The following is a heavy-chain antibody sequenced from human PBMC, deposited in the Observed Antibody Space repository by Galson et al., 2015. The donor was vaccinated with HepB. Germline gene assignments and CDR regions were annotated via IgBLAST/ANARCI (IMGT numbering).Heavy chain of an antibody. D-gene: IGHD6-13*01. CDR2: IYYSGST. Sequence: SETLSLTCTVSGGSISSSSYYWGWIRQPPGKGLEWIGSIYYSGSTYYNPSLKSRVTISVDTSKNQFSLKLSSVTAADTAVYYCAGHSSNTNEEINYWGQGTLVTVSS. CDR3: AGHSSNTNEEINY. V-gene: IGHV4-39*01. CDR1: GGSISSSSYY. J-gene: IGHJ4*02.